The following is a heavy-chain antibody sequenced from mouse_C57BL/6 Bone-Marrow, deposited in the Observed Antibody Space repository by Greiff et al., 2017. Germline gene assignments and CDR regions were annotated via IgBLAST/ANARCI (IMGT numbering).Heavy chain of an antibody. CDR1: GYAFSSSW. Sequence: QVQLQQPGPELVKPGASVKISCKASGYAFSSSWMNWVKQRPGKGLEWIGRVYPGDGDTNYNVKFKGKATLTADKSSSTAYMQLSSLTSEDSAVYFCVGATVVYFDYWGQGTTLTVSS. J-gene: IGHJ2*01. CDR2: VYPGDGDT. D-gene: IGHD1-1*01. V-gene: IGHV1-82*01. CDR3: VGATVVYFDY.